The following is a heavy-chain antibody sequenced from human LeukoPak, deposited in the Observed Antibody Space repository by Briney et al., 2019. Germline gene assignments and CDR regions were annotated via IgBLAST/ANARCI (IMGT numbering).Heavy chain of an antibody. D-gene: IGHD5-24*01. CDR3: VRDGVPERWLHLGY. J-gene: IGHJ4*02. V-gene: IGHV3-7*03. CDR1: GFTFSHFW. Sequence: GGSLRLSCAASGFTFSHFWMSWVRQAPGKGLEWVAYIKKTGSETYYVDSVKGRFTITRDNTRNSLFLQMYSLRAEDTAVYYCVRDGVPERWLHLGYWGQGTLVTVSS. CDR2: IKKTGSET.